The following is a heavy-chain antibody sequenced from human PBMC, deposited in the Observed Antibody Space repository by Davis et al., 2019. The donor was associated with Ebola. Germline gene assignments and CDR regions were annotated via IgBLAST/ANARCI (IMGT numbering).Heavy chain of an antibody. Sequence: SVKVSCKTSGGIFNTFVLTWVRQAPGQGLEWMGDITPMFGTTNYAPKFQGRVTITADESTTTAYMELSTLRSEDTAVYYCAREEIVVVTAIQLGHYYYGMDVWGKGTTVTVSS. CDR2: ITPMFGTT. D-gene: IGHD2-21*02. J-gene: IGHJ6*04. CDR1: GGIFNTFV. CDR3: AREEIVVVTAIQLGHYYYGMDV. V-gene: IGHV1-69*13.